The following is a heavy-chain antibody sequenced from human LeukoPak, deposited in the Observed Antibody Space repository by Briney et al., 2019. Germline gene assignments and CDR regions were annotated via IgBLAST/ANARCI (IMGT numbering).Heavy chain of an antibody. J-gene: IGHJ4*02. CDR3: AKGPMVRGVGEAFDY. D-gene: IGHD3-10*01. Sequence: GGSLRLSCTASGFTFSSYAMHWVRQAPGKGLEWVAFIRYDGSNKYYADSVKGRFTISRDNSKNTLYLQMNSLRAEDTAVYYCAKGPMVRGVGEAFDYWGQGTLVTVSS. CDR2: IRYDGSNK. V-gene: IGHV3-30*02. CDR1: GFTFSSYA.